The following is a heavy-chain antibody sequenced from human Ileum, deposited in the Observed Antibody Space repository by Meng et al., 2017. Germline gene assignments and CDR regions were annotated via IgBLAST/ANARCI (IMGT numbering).Heavy chain of an antibody. J-gene: IGHJ4*02. CDR1: GGLTNSGDYF. D-gene: IGHD3-16*01. V-gene: IGHV4-30-4*01. Sequence: QVQLQESGPGLVKPSQTLSLTCTVSGGLTNSGDYFWSWIRPPPGKALELFGYIYPRGPPYYSPSLRSRFARAVAASKTQFPLTLNSVTAADTAVYYCARGAARGGVVGGCFDYWGQGTLVTVSS. CDR3: ARGAARGGVVGGCFDY. CDR2: IYPRGPP.